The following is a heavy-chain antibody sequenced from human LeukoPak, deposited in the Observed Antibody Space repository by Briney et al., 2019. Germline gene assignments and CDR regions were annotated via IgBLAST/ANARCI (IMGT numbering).Heavy chain of an antibody. CDR1: GGTFSSYA. Sequence: SVKVSCKASGGTFSSYAISWVRQAPGPGLEWMGGIIPIFGTANYAQKFQGRVTITTDESTSTAYMELSSLRSEDTAVYYCAREMQWLENWFDPWGQGTLVTVSS. J-gene: IGHJ5*02. CDR2: IIPIFGTA. CDR3: AREMQWLENWFDP. V-gene: IGHV1-69*05. D-gene: IGHD6-19*01.